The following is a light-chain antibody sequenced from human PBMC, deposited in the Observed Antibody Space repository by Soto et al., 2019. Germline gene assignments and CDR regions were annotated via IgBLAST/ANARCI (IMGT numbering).Light chain of an antibody. CDR2: DVT. V-gene: IGLV2-14*01. J-gene: IGLJ2*01. Sequence: QSALTQPDSVSGSPGQSITISCTGTSSDVGGYNYVSWYQQHPGKAPKLMIYDVTNRPSGVSNRFSGSKSGNTASLTISGLQAEDEADYYCSSYTSSSTIVLFGGGTKLTV. CDR1: SSDVGGYNY. CDR3: SSYTSSSTIVL.